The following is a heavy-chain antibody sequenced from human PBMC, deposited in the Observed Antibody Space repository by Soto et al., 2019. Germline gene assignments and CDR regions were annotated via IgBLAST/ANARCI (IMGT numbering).Heavy chain of an antibody. CDR1: GFTFDDYA. V-gene: IGHV3-9*01. CDR3: AKGSPTALYYYYMDV. Sequence: PGGSLRLSCAASGFTFDDYAMHWVRQAPGKGLEWVSGISWNSGSIGYADSVKGRFTISRDNAKNSLYLQMNSLRAEDTALYYCAKGSPTALYYYYMDVWGKGTTVTVSS. J-gene: IGHJ6*03. CDR2: ISWNSGSI. D-gene: IGHD4-4*01.